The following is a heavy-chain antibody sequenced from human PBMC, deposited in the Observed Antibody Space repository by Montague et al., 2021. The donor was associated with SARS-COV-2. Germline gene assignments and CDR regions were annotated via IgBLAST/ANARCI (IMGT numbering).Heavy chain of an antibody. Sequence: SLRLSCAASGFTFSSYSMNWVRQAPGKGLEWVSSISSSSGPIYSPDSVKGRFTFSRDNAKNSLYLQMNSLRDEDTAVYYCAREGSIAVAGLLDYWGQGTLVTASS. V-gene: IGHV3-48*02. CDR1: GFTFSSYS. CDR2: ISSSSGPI. D-gene: IGHD6-19*01. CDR3: AREGSIAVAGLLDY. J-gene: IGHJ4*02.